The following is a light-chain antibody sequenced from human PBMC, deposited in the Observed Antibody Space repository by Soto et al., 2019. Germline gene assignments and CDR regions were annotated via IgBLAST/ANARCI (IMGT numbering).Light chain of an antibody. CDR3: KQSGSSQWT. Sequence: IVMTESPATLDVFPGGRVNLSCRASQSVSSNLAWYQQKPGQDNRIIIYGEYSRATGIKDRFSGSGSGTDFTLTIRRLEPEDFAVYYCKQSGSSQWTFGTGTQVDIK. CDR1: QSVSSN. CDR2: GEY. J-gene: IGKJ1*01. V-gene: IGKV3-20*01.